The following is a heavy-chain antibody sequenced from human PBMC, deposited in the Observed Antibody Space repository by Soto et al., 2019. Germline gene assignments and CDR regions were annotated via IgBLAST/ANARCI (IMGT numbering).Heavy chain of an antibody. CDR1: GDTFSSHG. Sequence: QVQLVQSGAEVKKPGSSVKVSCKASGDTFSSHGISWVRQAPGQGLEYMGGIIPKFGTTNYAQKFRGRVTITADESTSTAYMEVSSLRSEATAVYYCARASGSGWYNWFDPWGQGTLVTVSS. J-gene: IGHJ5*02. D-gene: IGHD6-13*01. CDR2: IIPKFGTT. CDR3: ARASGSGWYNWFDP. V-gene: IGHV1-69*01.